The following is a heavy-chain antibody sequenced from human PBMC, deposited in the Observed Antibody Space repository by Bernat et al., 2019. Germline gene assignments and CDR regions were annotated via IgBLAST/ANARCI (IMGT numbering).Heavy chain of an antibody. CDR1: GFTFSSYA. V-gene: IGHV3-23*01. CDR2: ISGGGGSA. Sequence: EVQLLESGGGLVQPGGSLRLSCAASGFTFSSYAMSWVRQAPGKGPEWVSAISGGGGSAYYADSVRGRFTISRDNSKNTLFLQMSSLRAEDAGIYYCAEVPVLRSGGTITARPFYFDHWGQGTLVTVSS. CDR3: AEVPVLRSGGTITARPFYFDH. D-gene: IGHD6-6*01. J-gene: IGHJ4*02.